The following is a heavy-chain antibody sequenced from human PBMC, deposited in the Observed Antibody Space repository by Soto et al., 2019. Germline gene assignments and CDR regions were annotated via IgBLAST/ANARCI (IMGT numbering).Heavy chain of an antibody. J-gene: IGHJ5*02. CDR3: ARDYFDSSDYTTNWFDP. V-gene: IGHV4-39*01. D-gene: IGHD3-22*01. CDR1: GDSISNSRFY. CDR2: IYHTGNA. Sequence: ETLSLTCSVSGDSISNSRFYWAWIRQPPGEGLEWIGSIYHTGNAYYNPSLKSRVTIFVDTSKNQFSLKLTSVTAADTALYYCARDYFDSSDYTTNWFDPWGQG.